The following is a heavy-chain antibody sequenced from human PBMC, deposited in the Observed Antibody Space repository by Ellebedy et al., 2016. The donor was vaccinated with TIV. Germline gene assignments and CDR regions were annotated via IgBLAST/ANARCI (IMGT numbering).Heavy chain of an antibody. CDR2: IHDIGST. V-gene: IGHV4-31*03. J-gene: IGHJ5*02. CDR1: GGSVSSGSYY. CDR3: ARGVLFYNWFDP. Sequence: SETLSLTCTVSGGSVSSGSYYWSWIRQHPGTGLEWIGHIHDIGSTYYNPSLKSRVTISIDTSKNHFSLKLTSVTAADTAVYFCARGVLFYNWFDPWGQGTLVTVSS. D-gene: IGHD3-10*01.